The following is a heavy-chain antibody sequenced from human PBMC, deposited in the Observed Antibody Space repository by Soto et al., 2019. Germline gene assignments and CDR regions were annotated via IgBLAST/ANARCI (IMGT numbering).Heavy chain of an antibody. V-gene: IGHV4-61*01. J-gene: IGHJ6*02. Sequence: SETLSLTCTVSGGSVSSGSYYWSWIRQPPGKGLEWIGYIYYSGSINYNPSLKSRVTISVDTSKNQFSLKLSSVTAADTAVYYCARDRYYYDSSGYSPYYYYGMDAWGQGTTVTVSS. CDR2: IYYSGSI. D-gene: IGHD3-22*01. CDR1: GGSVSSGSYY. CDR3: ARDRYYYDSSGYSPYYYYGMDA.